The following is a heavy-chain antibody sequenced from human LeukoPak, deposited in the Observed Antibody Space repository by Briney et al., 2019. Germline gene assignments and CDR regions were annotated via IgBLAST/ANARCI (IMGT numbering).Heavy chain of an antibody. J-gene: IGHJ4*02. D-gene: IGHD6-13*01. CDR2: FYYSGST. CDR3: ARYSSSPYYFDY. CDR1: GGSSTRSNYY. Sequence: SETLSLTCTVSGGSSTRSNYYWGWVRQPPGKGLEWIGSFYYSGSTNYNPSLKSRVTISVDTSKNQYSLKLSSVTAADTAVYYCARYSSSPYYFDYWGQGTLVTVSS. V-gene: IGHV4-39*07.